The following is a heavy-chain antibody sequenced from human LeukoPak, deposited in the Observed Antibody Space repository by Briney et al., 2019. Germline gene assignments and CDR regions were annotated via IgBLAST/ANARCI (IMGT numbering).Heavy chain of an antibody. J-gene: IGHJ4*02. CDR1: GYTFTNYG. D-gene: IGHD3-22*01. Sequence: ASVKVSCKASGYTFTNYGISWVRQATGQGLEWMGWMDPNSGNTGYAQKFQGRVTMTRNTSISTAYMELSSLRSEDTAVYYCARGSPVGPSYYYDSSGYHYWGQGTLVTVSS. CDR3: ARGSPVGPSYYYDSSGYHY. V-gene: IGHV1-8*02. CDR2: MDPNSGNT.